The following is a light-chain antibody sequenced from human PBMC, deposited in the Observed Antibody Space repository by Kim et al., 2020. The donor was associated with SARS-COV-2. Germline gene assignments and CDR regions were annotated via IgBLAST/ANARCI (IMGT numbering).Light chain of an antibody. J-gene: IGLJ2*01. Sequence: SSELTQDPAVSVALGQTVRITCQGDSLRSYYASWYQQKPGQAPVLVIYGKNNRPSGIPDRFSGSSAGNTASLTITGAQAEDEADYYCNSRDSSGNSVGFGGGTQLTVL. CDR3: NSRDSSGNSVG. CDR2: GKN. V-gene: IGLV3-19*01. CDR1: SLRSYY.